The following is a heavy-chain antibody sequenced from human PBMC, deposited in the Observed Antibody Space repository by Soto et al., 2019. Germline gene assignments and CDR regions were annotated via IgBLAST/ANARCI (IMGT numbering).Heavy chain of an antibody. J-gene: IGHJ6*02. CDR3: ARVQEHYYGLDV. CDR1: GFTFSSYS. Sequence: GSLRLSCAASGFTFSSYSMNWVRQAPGKGLEWVSSISSSSSYIYYADSAKGRFTISRDNAKNSLYLQMNSLRAEDTAVYYCARVQEHYYGLDVWGQGTTVTVSS. V-gene: IGHV3-21*01. D-gene: IGHD1-1*01. CDR2: ISSSSSYI.